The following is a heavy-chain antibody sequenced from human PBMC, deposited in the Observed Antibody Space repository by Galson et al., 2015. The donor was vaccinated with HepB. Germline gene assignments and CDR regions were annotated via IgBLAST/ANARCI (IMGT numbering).Heavy chain of an antibody. J-gene: IGHJ6*03. D-gene: IGHD5-12*01. CDR2: ISWNSGSI. Sequence: SLRLSCAASGFTFDDYAMHWVRQAPGKGLEWVSGISWNSGSIGYADSVKGRFTISRDNAKNSLYLQMNSLRAEDTALYYCAKDGVVATIRSYYYMDVWGKGTTVTVSS. CDR3: AKDGVVATIRSYYYMDV. CDR1: GFTFDDYA. V-gene: IGHV3-9*01.